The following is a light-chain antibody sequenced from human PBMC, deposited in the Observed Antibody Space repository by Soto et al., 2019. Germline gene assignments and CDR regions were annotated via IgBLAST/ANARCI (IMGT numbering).Light chain of an antibody. CDR3: QRLNIYPQT. Sequence: DIQLTQSPSLLSASVGDRVTITCRASRDIDSYLAWYQLKPGKGPKLLIYDASTLQSGAPSRFSGSGSGTEFSLTISSLQPEDFATYYCQRLNIYPQTFGPGTKVEIK. J-gene: IGKJ1*01. CDR1: RDIDSY. V-gene: IGKV1-9*01. CDR2: DAS.